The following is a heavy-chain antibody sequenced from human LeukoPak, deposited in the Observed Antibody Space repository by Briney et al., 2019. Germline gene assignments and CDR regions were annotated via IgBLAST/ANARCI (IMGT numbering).Heavy chain of an antibody. CDR3: ARDGHGDGFLTGYSYFGMDV. V-gene: IGHV3-21*01. D-gene: IGHD3-9*01. Sequence: GGSLRLSCAASGFSLSSYSMNWVRQAPGKGLEWVSPITISSNFIYYADSVKGRFTISRDNAKSSLFLQMNSLRAEDKAVYFCARDGHGDGFLTGYSYFGMDVWGQGTTVTVSS. J-gene: IGHJ6*02. CDR1: GFSLSSYS. CDR2: ITISSNFI.